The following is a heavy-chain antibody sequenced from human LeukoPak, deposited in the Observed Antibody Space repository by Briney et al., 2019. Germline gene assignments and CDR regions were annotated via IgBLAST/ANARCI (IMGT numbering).Heavy chain of an antibody. CDR1: GYTFTSYY. V-gene: IGHV1-46*01. J-gene: IGHJ4*02. CDR2: ISPSGGST. D-gene: IGHD3-10*01. Sequence: GASVKVSCKASGYTFTSYYMHWVRQAPGQGLEWMGIISPSGGSTTHAQKFRGRLTMTRDMSTSTVYMELSSLRSEDTAVYYCARGRGSGIYYLDYWGQGTLVTVSS. CDR3: ARGRGSGIYYLDY.